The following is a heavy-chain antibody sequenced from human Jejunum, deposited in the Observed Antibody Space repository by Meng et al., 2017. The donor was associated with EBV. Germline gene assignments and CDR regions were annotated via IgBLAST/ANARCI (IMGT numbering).Heavy chain of an antibody. V-gene: IGHV3-23*01. CDR2: LSGSGVST. CDR3: AKPMIGKSYFDS. D-gene: IGHD2-21*01. J-gene: IGHJ4*02. Sequence: EVQVMESGGGLVQPGGSLKLSCVASGFTFTNFDMNWVRQAPGKGLEWISSLSGSGVSTYYAGSVKGRFTVSRDNSKSTVYLQMNSLRAEDTAMYYCAKPMIGKSYFDSWGQGALVTVSS. CDR1: GFTFTNFD.